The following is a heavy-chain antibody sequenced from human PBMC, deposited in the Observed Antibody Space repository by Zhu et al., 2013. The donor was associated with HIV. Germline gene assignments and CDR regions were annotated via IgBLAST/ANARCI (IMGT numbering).Heavy chain of an antibody. CDR3: TRGRGAYRRRPRGWFDP. CDR2: IVPIFGTR. J-gene: IGHJ5*02. D-gene: IGHD2-15*01. CDR1: GGTISNYS. Sequence: QVLLVQSGAELKKPGTSVKVSCKASGGTISNYSITWVRQAPGQGLEWMGGIVPIFGTRNYAQKFQGRVTITADESTNTAYMELSSLRSEDTAVYFCTRGRGAYRRRPRGWFDPVGPGNPGHPSPQ. V-gene: IGHV1-69*01.